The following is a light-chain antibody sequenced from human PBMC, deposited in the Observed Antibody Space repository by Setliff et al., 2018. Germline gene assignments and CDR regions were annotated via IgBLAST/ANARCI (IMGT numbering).Light chain of an antibody. V-gene: IGLV2-14*03. CDR1: SSDIGRYDF. CDR2: SVN. CDR3: CSYTPTMGVV. Sequence: SALTQPASVSGSPAQSITISCTGTSSDIGRYDFVSWYQHLPGKAPQLLIFSVNNRPSQISDRFSASKSGDTASLTISGLQAEDEAVYYCCSYTPTMGVVFGGGTKVTVL. J-gene: IGLJ2*01.